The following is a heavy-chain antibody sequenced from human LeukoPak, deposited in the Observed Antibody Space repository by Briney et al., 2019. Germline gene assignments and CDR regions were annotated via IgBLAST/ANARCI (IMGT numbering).Heavy chain of an antibody. CDR1: GGSISSYY. Sequence: SETLSLTCTVSGGSISSYYWSWIRQPPGKGLEWIGYIYYSGSTNYNPSLKSRVTISVDTSKNQFSLKLSSVTAADTAVYYCARTRYFDWSMRPRWYFDLWGRGTLVTVSS. CDR2: IYYSGST. J-gene: IGHJ2*01. CDR3: ARTRYFDWSMRPRWYFDL. D-gene: IGHD3-9*01. V-gene: IGHV4-59*01.